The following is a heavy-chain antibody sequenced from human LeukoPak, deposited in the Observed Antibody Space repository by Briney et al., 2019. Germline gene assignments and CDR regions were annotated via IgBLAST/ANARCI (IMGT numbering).Heavy chain of an antibody. CDR3: ARDKGFNVLLGFGDLLYGYYYGMDF. Sequence: ASVKVSCKASGYTFTSYGISWVRQAPGQGLEWMGWISAYNGNTNYAQKLQGRVTMTTDTSTSTAYMELRSLRSDDPAVYYGARDKGFNVLLGFGDLLYGYYYGMDFGGQGTTVT. J-gene: IGHJ6*02. V-gene: IGHV1-18*01. D-gene: IGHD3-10*01. CDR2: ISAYNGNT. CDR1: GYTFTSYG.